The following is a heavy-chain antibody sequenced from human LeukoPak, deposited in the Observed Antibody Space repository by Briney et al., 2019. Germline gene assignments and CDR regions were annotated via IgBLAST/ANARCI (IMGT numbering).Heavy chain of an antibody. CDR3: ARKPPAQRWLSH. CDR2: IYTSGST. CDR1: GDSISSGSYY. Sequence: KPSETLSLTCTVSGDSISSGSYYWSWIRQPAGKGLEWIGRIYTSGSTNYNPSLKSRVTISVDTSKNQFSLKLSSVTAADTAVYYCARKPPAQRWLSHWGQGTLVTVSS. V-gene: IGHV4-61*02. D-gene: IGHD6-25*01. J-gene: IGHJ4*02.